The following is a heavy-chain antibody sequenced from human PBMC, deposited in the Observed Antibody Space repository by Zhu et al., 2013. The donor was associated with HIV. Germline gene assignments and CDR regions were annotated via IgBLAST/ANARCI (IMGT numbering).Heavy chain of an antibody. Sequence: QVQLVQSGPEAKKPGSSVKVSCKASGGSFRTSGIIWVRQAPGQGLEYLGSIIPILGVGKSAQNFQGRVTITADKSTSIAFVELTGLASDDTAVYYCAQQRSYGGLSIWFDPGAREHWSPSPQ. J-gene: IGHJ5*02. D-gene: IGHD3-3*02. V-gene: IGHV1-69*17. CDR1: GGSFRTSG. CDR2: IIPILGVG. CDR3: AQQRSYGGLSIWFDP.